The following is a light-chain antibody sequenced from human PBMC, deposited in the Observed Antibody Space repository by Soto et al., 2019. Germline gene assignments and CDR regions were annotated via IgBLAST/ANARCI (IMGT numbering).Light chain of an antibody. Sequence: QSALTQPASVSGCPGQSITISCTGTSSDVGGYNYVSWYQQHPGKAPKLMIYDVSNRPSGVSNRFSGSKSGNTASLTISGLQAEYEADYYCSSYTSSSTLVVFGGGTQLTVL. CDR1: SSDVGGYNY. CDR2: DVS. CDR3: SSYTSSSTLVV. J-gene: IGLJ2*01. V-gene: IGLV2-14*01.